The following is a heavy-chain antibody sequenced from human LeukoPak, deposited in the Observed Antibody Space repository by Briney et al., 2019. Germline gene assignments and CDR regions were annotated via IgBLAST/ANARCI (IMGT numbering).Heavy chain of an antibody. CDR2: IKQDGSEK. CDR3: VRDGPSDVGGPRAFDI. V-gene: IGHV3-7*01. Sequence: GGSLRLSCAASGFTFSSYAMSWVRQAPGKGLEWVANIKQDGSEKYYVDSLRGRFTISRDNAKNSLYLQMNSLRAEDTAVYHCVRDGPSDVGGPRAFDIWGQGTMVTVSS. D-gene: IGHD3-16*01. J-gene: IGHJ3*02. CDR1: GFTFSSYA.